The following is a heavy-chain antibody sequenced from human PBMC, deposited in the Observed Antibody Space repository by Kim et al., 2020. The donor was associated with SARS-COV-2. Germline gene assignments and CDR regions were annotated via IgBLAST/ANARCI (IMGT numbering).Heavy chain of an antibody. CDR2: IYYSGST. J-gene: IGHJ4*02. CDR1: GGSISSSSYY. CDR3: AITSSGWYRGYFDY. V-gene: IGHV4-39*07. D-gene: IGHD6-19*01. Sequence: SETLSLTCTVSGGSISSSSYYWGWIRQPPGKGLEWIGSIYYSGSTYYNPSLKSRVTISVDTSKNQFSLKLSSVTAADTAVYYCAITSSGWYRGYFDYWGQRTLVSLSS.